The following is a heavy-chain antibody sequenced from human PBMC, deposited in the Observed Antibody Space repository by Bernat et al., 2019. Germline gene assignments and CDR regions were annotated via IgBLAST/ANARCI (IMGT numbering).Heavy chain of an antibody. J-gene: IGHJ3*02. V-gene: IGHV3-30*01. CDR3: ARDSGYDRGDFDI. Sequence: QVQLVESGGGVVQPGRSLRLSCAASGFTFSSYAMHWVRQAPGKGLEWVAVISYDGSNKYYADSVKGRFTISRDNSKNTLYLQMNSLRAEDTAVYYCARDSGYDRGDFDIWGQGTMVTVSS. CDR1: GFTFSSYA. CDR2: ISYDGSNK. D-gene: IGHD5-12*01.